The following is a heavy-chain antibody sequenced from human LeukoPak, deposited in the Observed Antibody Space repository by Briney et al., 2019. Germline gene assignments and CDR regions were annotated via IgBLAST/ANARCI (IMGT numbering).Heavy chain of an antibody. V-gene: IGHV3-30-3*01. D-gene: IGHD4-17*01. CDR3: ATLTTVRDY. CDR1: GFTFSSYA. CDR2: ISYDGSNK. J-gene: IGHJ4*02. Sequence: GGSLRLSCAASGFTFSSYAMRWVRQARGKGLEWVAVISYDGSNKYYADSVKGRFTISRDNSKNTLYLQMNSLRAEDTAVYYCATLTTVRDYWGQGTLVTVSS.